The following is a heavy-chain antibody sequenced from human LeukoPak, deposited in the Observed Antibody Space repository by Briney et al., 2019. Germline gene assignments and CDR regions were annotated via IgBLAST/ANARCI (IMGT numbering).Heavy chain of an antibody. CDR3: ARDAPLTGTTGGSDAFDI. Sequence: TPSETLSLTCTVSGGSISSYYWSWIRQPPGKGLEWIGYIYYSGSTNYNPSLKSRVTISVDTSKNQFSLKLSSVTAADTAVYYCARDAPLTGTTGGSDAFDIWGQGTMVTVSS. CDR2: IYYSGST. D-gene: IGHD1-20*01. V-gene: IGHV4-59*01. CDR1: GGSISSYY. J-gene: IGHJ3*02.